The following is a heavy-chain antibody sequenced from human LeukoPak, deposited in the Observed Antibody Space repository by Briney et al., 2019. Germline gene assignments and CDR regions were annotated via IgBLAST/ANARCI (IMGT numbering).Heavy chain of an antibody. CDR2: IKQDGSEK. D-gene: IGHD3-16*02. CDR1: GFTFSSYW. J-gene: IGHJ5*02. CDR3: ARQPVQYVWGSYRHNWFDP. V-gene: IGHV3-7*01. Sequence: PGGSLRLSCAASGFTFSSYWMSWVRQAPGKGLEWVANIKQDGSEKYYVDSVKGRFTISRDNAKNSLYLQMNSLRAEDTAVYYCARQPVQYVWGSYRHNWFDPWGQGTLVTVSS.